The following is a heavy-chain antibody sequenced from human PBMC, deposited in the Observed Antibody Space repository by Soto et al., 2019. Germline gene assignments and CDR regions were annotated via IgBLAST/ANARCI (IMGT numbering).Heavy chain of an antibody. J-gene: IGHJ5*02. CDR1: WLNFRGLG. Sequence: GGPQRLCWAASWLNFRGLGVHLVRKAPGKGLEWVAVISYDGSNKYYADSVKGRFTISRDNSKNTLYLQMNSLRAEDTAVYYCAKAQYYYDSSGYYGPWGQGTLVTVSS. V-gene: IGHV3-30*18. CDR3: AKAQYYYDSSGYYGP. D-gene: IGHD3-22*01. CDR2: ISYDGSNK.